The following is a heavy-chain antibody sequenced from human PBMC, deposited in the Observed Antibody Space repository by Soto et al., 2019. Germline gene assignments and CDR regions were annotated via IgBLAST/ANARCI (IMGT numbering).Heavy chain of an antibody. J-gene: IGHJ5*02. V-gene: IGHV2-26*01. Sequence: SGPTPVNPTETLTLTGTVSGFSLSNASMGVSWIRQPPGKALEWLAHIFSNDEKSYSTSLKSRLTISKDTSKSQVVLTMTNMDPVDTATYYCARATGYSSSWALGGNWFDPWGQGTLVTVSS. CDR3: ARATGYSSSWALGGNWFDP. CDR1: GFSLSNASMG. D-gene: IGHD6-13*01. CDR2: IFSNDEK.